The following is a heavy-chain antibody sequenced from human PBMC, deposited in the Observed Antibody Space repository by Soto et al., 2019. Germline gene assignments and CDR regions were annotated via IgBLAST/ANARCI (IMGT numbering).Heavy chain of an antibody. Sequence: PSETLSLTCTVSGGSISSGGYYWSWIRQHPGKGLEWIGYIYYSGSTYYNPSLKSRVTISVDTSKNQFSLKLSSATAADTAVYYCARDRGYCSGGSCSALYYFGYWGQGTLVTVSS. CDR1: GGSISSGGYY. J-gene: IGHJ4*02. V-gene: IGHV4-31*03. CDR3: ARDRGYCSGGSCSALYYFGY. D-gene: IGHD2-15*01. CDR2: IYYSGST.